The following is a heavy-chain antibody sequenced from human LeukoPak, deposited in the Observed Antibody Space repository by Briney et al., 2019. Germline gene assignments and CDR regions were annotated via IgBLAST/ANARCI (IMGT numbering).Heavy chain of an antibody. CDR2: IYHSGST. J-gene: IGHJ4*02. Sequence: TSETLSLTCTVSGGSVSSSSYSWVWIRQPPGKGLEWIGYIYHSGSTYYNPSLKSRVTISVDRSKNQFSLKLSSVTAADTAVYYCARAIAAAGTYYFDYWGQGTLVTVSS. D-gene: IGHD6-13*01. V-gene: IGHV4-30-2*01. CDR3: ARAIAAAGTYYFDY. CDR1: GGSVSSSSYS.